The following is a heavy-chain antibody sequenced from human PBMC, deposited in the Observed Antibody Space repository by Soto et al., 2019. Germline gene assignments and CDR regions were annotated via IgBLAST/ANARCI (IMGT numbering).Heavy chain of an antibody. V-gene: IGHV3-7*01. CDR3: MTESKGY. J-gene: IGHJ4*02. CDR2: VEEDGSDK. CDR1: GFSFNSYR. Sequence: GGSLRLSCAASGFSFNSYRMSWVRQAPGKGLEWLACVEEDGSDKYYVDSVKGRFTISRDNAKSSVYLQMNSLRAEDTAVYYCMTESKGYWGPGTPVTVSS.